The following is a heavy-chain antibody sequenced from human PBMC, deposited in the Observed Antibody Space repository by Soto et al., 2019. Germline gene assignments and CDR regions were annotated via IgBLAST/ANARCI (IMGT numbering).Heavy chain of an antibody. V-gene: IGHV4-59*01. CDR2: IYYSGST. J-gene: IGHJ4*02. CDR1: GGSISSYY. D-gene: IGHD3-16*02. Sequence: SETLSLTCTVSGGSISSYYWSWIRQPPGKGLEWIGYIYYSGSTNYNPSLKSRVTISVDTSKNQFSLKLSSVTAADTAVYYCARAGLEHDYIWGSYRYPFDYWGQGTLVTVSS. CDR3: ARAGLEHDYIWGSYRYPFDY.